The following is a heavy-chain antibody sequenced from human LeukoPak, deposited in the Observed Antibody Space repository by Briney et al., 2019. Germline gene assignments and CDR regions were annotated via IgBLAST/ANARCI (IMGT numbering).Heavy chain of an antibody. CDR3: AKDQLVVVVAASLYNWFDP. J-gene: IGHJ5*02. D-gene: IGHD2-15*01. V-gene: IGHV3-23*01. CDR1: GFTFSSYA. Sequence: PGRSLRLSCAASGFTFSSYAMCWVRQAPGKGLEWVSAISGSGGSTYYADSVKGRFTISRDNSKNTLYLQMNSLRAEDTALYYCAKDQLVVVVAASLYNWFDPWGQGTLVTVSS. CDR2: ISGSGGST.